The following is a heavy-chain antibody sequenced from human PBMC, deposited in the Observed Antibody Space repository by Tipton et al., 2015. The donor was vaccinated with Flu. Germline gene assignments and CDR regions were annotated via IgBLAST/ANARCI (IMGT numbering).Heavy chain of an antibody. D-gene: IGHD3-10*02. J-gene: IGHJ4*02. CDR1: GYSIRSAYY. CDR3: ARHTGDSVRGLIDY. V-gene: IGHV4-38-2*01. CDR2: IFHSGTT. Sequence: TLSLTCSVSGYSIRSAYYWGWVRRPPGKGLEWIGTIFHSGTTYYNPSLKTRLTISVDTSKNQFSLRLSSVTAADTVVYYCARHTGDSVRGLIDYWGQGTLVTVSS.